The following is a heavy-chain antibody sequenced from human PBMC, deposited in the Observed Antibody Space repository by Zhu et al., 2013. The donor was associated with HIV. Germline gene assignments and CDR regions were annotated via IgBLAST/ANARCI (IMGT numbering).Heavy chain of an antibody. Sequence: QLKLVQSGPEVKRPGSSVKVSCEASGVYFNSLPISWLRQAPGQGLEWMGGIIPILNTPIYAQIFKGRVTITADKSTKTVYMDLKSLTSDDTALYYCATDLWGKALDVWGPGTMVSVSS. D-gene: IGHD3-16*01. CDR3: ATDLWGKALDV. CDR1: GVYFNSLP. V-gene: IGHV1-69*10. CDR2: IIPILNTP. J-gene: IGHJ3*01.